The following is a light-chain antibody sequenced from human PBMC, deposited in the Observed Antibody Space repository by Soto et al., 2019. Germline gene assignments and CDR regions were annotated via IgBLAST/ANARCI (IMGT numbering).Light chain of an antibody. CDR1: SSNIGSNS. Sequence: SVLTQPPSASGTPGQRVTISCSGSSSNIGSNSVNWYQQLPGTAPKLLIYSNDRRPSGVPDRFSGSKSGTSASLAISGLQSEDEADYYCAAWDDSLNGDVFGTGTKLTVL. J-gene: IGLJ1*01. CDR2: SND. V-gene: IGLV1-44*01. CDR3: AAWDDSLNGDV.